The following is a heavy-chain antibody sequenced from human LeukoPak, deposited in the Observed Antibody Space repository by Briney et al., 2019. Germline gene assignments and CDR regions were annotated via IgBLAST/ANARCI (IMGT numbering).Heavy chain of an antibody. Sequence: KSGGSLRLSCAASGFTFSDYYMSWLRQAPGKGLEWVSYISSSGSTIYYADSVKGRFTISRDNAKNSLYLQMNSLRAEDTAVYYCARDAVEHDYRDYVGFDPWGQGTLGTVSS. CDR2: ISSSGSTI. V-gene: IGHV3-11*01. CDR1: GFTFSDYY. J-gene: IGHJ5*02. CDR3: ARDAVEHDYRDYVGFDP. D-gene: IGHD4-17*01.